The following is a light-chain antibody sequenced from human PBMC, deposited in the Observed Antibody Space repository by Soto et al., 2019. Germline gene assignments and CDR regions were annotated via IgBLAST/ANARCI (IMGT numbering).Light chain of an antibody. CDR3: QQYGSSPWT. V-gene: IGKV3-20*01. CDR1: QSVSSSY. CDR2: DTS. Sequence: ESVLAQSPGTLSLSRGERATRSCRGSQSVSSSYLAWYQQTPGQAPRLLVYDTSYRATGIPDRFSGSGSGTDFTLTISRLEPEDFAVYYCQQYGSSPWTFGQGTKVDIK. J-gene: IGKJ1*01.